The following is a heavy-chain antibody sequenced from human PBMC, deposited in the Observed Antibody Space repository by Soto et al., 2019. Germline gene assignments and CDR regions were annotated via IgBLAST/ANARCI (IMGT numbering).Heavy chain of an antibody. V-gene: IGHV3-23*01. D-gene: IGHD6-6*01. CDR1: GFTFSDYA. J-gene: IGHJ4*02. CDR3: AKVPRQSSSSY. Sequence: HPGGSLRLSCAASGFTFSDYAMSWVRQAPGRGLEWVSSIGARGASTYYADPVKGRFTISRDNSKNTLYLQMNTLRAEDTAVYYCAKVPRQSSSSYWGQGTLVTVSS. CDR2: IGARGAST.